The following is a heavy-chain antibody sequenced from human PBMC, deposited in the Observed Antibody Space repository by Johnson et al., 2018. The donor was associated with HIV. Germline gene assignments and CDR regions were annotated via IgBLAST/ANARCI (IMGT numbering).Heavy chain of an antibody. CDR1: GFTVSSNY. D-gene: IGHD1-26*01. V-gene: IGHV3-30*03. CDR3: ARDWSWRGSLKGGGAFDI. J-gene: IGHJ3*02. CDR2: VSYDGSTK. Sequence: QVQLVESGGGLIQPGGSLRLSCVGSGFTVSSNYMSWVRQAPGKGLEWVAVVSYDGSTKYYADSVKGRFTISGDNSENTLYLQMNSLRAEDTAVFFCARDWSWRGSLKGGGAFDIWGQGTMVTVSS.